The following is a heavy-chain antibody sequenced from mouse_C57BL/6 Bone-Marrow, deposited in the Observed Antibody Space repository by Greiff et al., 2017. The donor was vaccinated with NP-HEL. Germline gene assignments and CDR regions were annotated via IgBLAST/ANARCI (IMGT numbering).Heavy chain of an antibody. V-gene: IGHV1-74*01. J-gene: IGHJ4*01. CDR3: ATDDGYPYYAMDY. CDR2: IHPSDSDT. CDR1: GYTFTSYW. Sequence: QVQLQQPGAELVKPGASVKVSCKASGYTFTSYWMHWVKQRPGQGLEWIGRIHPSDSDTNYNQKFKGKATLTVDKSSSTAYMQLSSLTSEDSAVYYCATDDGYPYYAMDYWGQGTSVTVSS. D-gene: IGHD2-3*01.